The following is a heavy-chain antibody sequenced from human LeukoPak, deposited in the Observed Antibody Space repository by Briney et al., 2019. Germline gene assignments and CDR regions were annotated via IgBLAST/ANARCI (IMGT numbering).Heavy chain of an antibody. CDR3: AGGVTALRRFDY. CDR2: IYHSGAT. J-gene: IGHJ4*02. V-gene: IGHV4-38-2*01. D-gene: IGHD2-21*02. CDR1: GFSISSGYY. Sequence: PSETLSLTCAVSGFSISSGYYWVWIRQPPGKGLEWIGTIYHSGATFHNPSLKSRVTISVDTSMNQFSLKLNYVTATDTAVYFCAGGVTALRRFDYWGQGTLVTVSS.